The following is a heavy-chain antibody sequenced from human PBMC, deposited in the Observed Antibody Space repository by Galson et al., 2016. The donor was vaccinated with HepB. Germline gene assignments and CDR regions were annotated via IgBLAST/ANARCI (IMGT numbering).Heavy chain of an antibody. D-gene: IGHD3-22*01. CDR1: GDSITSSEYF. CDR2: MSYNGTT. J-gene: IGHJ4*02. Sequence: SETLSLTCAVSGDSITSSEYFWGWIRQPPGRGLEWIGSMSYNGTTHYNPSLKSRLIISVDTSKNQFSLRLSSLTAADTAVYYCATYYYDNSGYDYWGQGALVIVSS. CDR3: ATYYYDNSGYDY. V-gene: IGHV4-39*01.